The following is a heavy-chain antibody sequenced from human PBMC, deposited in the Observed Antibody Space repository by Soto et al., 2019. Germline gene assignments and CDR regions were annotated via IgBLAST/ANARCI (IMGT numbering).Heavy chain of an antibody. CDR3: ARLRRGDSSGYYNDY. V-gene: IGHV3-48*02. J-gene: IGHJ4*02. CDR2: ISSSSSTI. CDR1: GFTFSSYS. D-gene: IGHD3-22*01. Sequence: GGSLRLSCAASGFTFSSYSMNWVRQAPGKGLEWVSYISSSSSTIYYADSVKGRFSISRDNAKNSRYLQMNSLRDEDTAVYYCARLRRGDSSGYYNDYWGQGTLVTVSS.